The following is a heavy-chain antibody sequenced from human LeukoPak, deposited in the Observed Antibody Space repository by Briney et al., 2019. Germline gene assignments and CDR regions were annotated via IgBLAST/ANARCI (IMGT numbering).Heavy chain of an antibody. CDR1: GGSFSGYY. V-gene: IGHV4-34*01. D-gene: IGHD3-10*01. Sequence: PSETLSLTCAVYGGSFSGYYWTWIRQPPGKGLEWIGEVNHSGSTTYTPSLKSRVNISVDTSKNQFSLNLSSVTAADTAVYYCARRFRIHFDYWGQGSLVTVSS. CDR3: ARRFRIHFDY. CDR2: VNHSGST. J-gene: IGHJ4*02.